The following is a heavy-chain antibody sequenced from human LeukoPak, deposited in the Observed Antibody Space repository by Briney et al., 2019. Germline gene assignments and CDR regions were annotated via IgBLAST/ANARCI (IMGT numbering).Heavy chain of an antibody. CDR2: ITGSGGST. CDR1: GFTFSNYA. Sequence: PGGSLRLSCAASGFTFSNYAMTWVRQAQGKGLQWVAAITGSGGSTYYADSVKGRFAISRDNSRNTLYLQMNSLRAEDTAVYYCANEDVWGKGTTVTVSS. V-gene: IGHV3-23*01. CDR3: ANEDV. J-gene: IGHJ6*04.